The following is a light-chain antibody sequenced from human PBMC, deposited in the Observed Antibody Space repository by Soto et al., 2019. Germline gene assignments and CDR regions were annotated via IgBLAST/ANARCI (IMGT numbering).Light chain of an antibody. CDR1: NVGSRS. Sequence: SYELTQPPSVSVAPGETARISCGGNNVGSRSVHWYQQKPGQAPFLVIYYDSDRPSGIPERFSGSNSGNTATLIISRVKAGDEADYYCQVWEATGDQVVFGGGTKLTVL. V-gene: IGLV3-21*01. CDR3: QVWEATGDQVV. CDR2: YDS. J-gene: IGLJ2*01.